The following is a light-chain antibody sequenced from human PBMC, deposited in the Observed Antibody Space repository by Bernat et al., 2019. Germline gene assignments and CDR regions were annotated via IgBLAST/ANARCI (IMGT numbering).Light chain of an antibody. Sequence: DIVLTQSPGTLSLSPGERATLSCRATQSVSSTYLAWYQQKPGQAPRPLIYGASSRATGIPDRFSGSGSGTDFTLTISRLEPEDFVVYFCQHYGSSTITFGKGTRLE. CDR2: GAS. V-gene: IGKV3-20*01. CDR1: QSVSSTY. J-gene: IGKJ5*01. CDR3: QHYGSSTIT.